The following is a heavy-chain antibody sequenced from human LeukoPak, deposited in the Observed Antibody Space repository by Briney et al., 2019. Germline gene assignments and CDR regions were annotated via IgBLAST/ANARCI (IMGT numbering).Heavy chain of an antibody. CDR1: GFTFSTYW. V-gene: IGHV3-74*01. Sequence: GGSLRLSCAASGFTFSTYWMHWVRQAPGKGLVWVSRINGDGINTNYADSVKGRFTISRDNAKNTLYLQMNSLRAEDTAVYSCVRKNYDSGVDFFDYWGQGTLVTVSP. CDR3: VRKNYDSGVDFFDY. CDR2: INGDGINT. J-gene: IGHJ4*02. D-gene: IGHD3-16*01.